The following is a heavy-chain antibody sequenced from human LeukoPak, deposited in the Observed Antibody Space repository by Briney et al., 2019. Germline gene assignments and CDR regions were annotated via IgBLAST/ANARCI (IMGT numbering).Heavy chain of an antibody. D-gene: IGHD3-22*01. V-gene: IGHV3-21*01. J-gene: IGHJ4*02. Sequence: PGGSLRLSCAASGFTFSSYSMNWVRQAPGKGLEWVSSISSSSSSYIYYADSVKGRFTISRDNAKNSLYLQMNSLRAEDTAVYYCARGGYYYDSSGYDYWGQGTLVTVSS. CDR2: ISSSSSSYI. CDR3: ARGGYYYDSSGYDY. CDR1: GFTFSSYS.